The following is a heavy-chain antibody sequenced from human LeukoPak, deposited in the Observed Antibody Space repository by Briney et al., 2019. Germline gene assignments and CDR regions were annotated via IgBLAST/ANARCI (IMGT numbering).Heavy chain of an antibody. Sequence: SETLSLTCTVSGDSISSGGHFWSWIRQHPGKGLEWIGYIYYSGSTYYNPSLKSRVTISVDTSKNQFSLKLSSVTAADTAVYYCARAAAALNWFDPWGQGTLVTVSS. CDR3: ARAAAALNWFDP. CDR1: GDSISSGGHF. V-gene: IGHV4-61*08. J-gene: IGHJ5*02. CDR2: IYYSGST. D-gene: IGHD6-13*01.